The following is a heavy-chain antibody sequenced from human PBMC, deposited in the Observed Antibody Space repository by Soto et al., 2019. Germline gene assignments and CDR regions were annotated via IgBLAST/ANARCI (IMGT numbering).Heavy chain of an antibody. D-gene: IGHD3-10*01. CDR1: GFTFSSYA. CDR3: AKDAISMVRGVNNWFDL. V-gene: IGHV3-23*01. J-gene: IGHJ5*02. Sequence: EVQLLESGGGLVQPGGSLTLSCAASGFTFSSYAMTWVRQAPGKGLEWVSGISGGGGVSTYYADSVKGRFTISRDNSMNTLYLQMNRLRADDTAVYYCAKDAISMVRGVNNWFDLWGQGTLVTVSS. CDR2: ISGGGGVST.